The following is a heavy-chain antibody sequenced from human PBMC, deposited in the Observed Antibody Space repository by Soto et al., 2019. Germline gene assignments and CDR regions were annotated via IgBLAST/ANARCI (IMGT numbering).Heavy chain of an antibody. Sequence: QVQLVQPGAAVKKPGSSVKVSCTASGGTFSSYAISWVRQAPGQGLEWMGGIIPIFGTANSAQKFQGRVTITADESTSTAYMELSSLRSEDTAVYYCARDPIANNFASSFAYWGQGTLVTVSA. CDR3: ARDPIANNFASSFAY. J-gene: IGHJ4*02. V-gene: IGHV1-69*01. D-gene: IGHD2-21*01. CDR1: GGTFSSYA. CDR2: IIPIFGTA.